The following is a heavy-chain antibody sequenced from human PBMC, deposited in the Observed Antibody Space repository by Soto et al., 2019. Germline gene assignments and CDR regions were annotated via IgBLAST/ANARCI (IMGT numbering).Heavy chain of an antibody. J-gene: IGHJ4*01. CDR3: AIGYVVVLTSTSNFNY. CDR2: ISSSYYI. CDR1: GFTFSSYT. Sequence: EVQLVESGGGLVKPGGSLRLSCAASGFTFSSYTMKWVRQAPGKGLEWVASISSSYYIKYADSVKDRFTISRDNAKNSRSLHMNRLRAEEMAVYYCAIGYVVVLTSTSNFNYLCHGTLVPVYS. V-gene: IGHV3-21*01. D-gene: IGHD2-21*02.